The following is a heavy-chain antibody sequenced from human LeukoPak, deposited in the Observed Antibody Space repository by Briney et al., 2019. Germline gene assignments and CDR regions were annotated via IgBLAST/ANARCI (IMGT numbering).Heavy chain of an antibody. CDR2: ISSSSSYI. J-gene: IGHJ5*02. D-gene: IGHD7-27*01. V-gene: IGHV3-21*01. CDR1: GFTFSSYS. Sequence: PGGSLRLSCAASGFTFSSYSMNWVRQAPGKGLEWVSSISSSSSYIYYADSVKGRFTIPRDNAKNSLYLQMNSLRAEDTAVYYCARVRGAAGTGWFDPWGQGTLVTVSS. CDR3: ARVRGAAGTGWFDP.